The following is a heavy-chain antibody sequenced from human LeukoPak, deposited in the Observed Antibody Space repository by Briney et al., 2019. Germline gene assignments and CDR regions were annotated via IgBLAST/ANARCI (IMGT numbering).Heavy chain of an antibody. CDR1: GGSFSGYY. J-gene: IGHJ4*02. V-gene: IGHV4-34*01. Sequence: SETLSLTCAVYGGSFSGYYWSWIRQPPGKGLEWIGEINHSGSTNYNPSLKSRVTISVDTSKNQFSLKLSSVTAADTAVYYCARAPRRPWKYQLPGYWGQGTLVTVSS. CDR2: INHSGST. CDR3: ARAPRRPWKYQLPGY. D-gene: IGHD2-2*01.